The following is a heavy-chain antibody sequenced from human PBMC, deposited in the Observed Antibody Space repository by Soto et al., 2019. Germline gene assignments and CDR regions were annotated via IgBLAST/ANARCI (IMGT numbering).Heavy chain of an antibody. CDR2: ISSSSSTI. Sequence: EVQLVESGGALLQHGGSLRLSCAASGFTFSSYSMNWVRQAPEKGLEGVSYISSSSSTINYADSVTGRFTISRDNANNSLYLQMNSLRAEDTAVYYCARHPERIAQIGWFAPWGQGTLVTVSS. CDR3: ARHPERIAQIGWFAP. J-gene: IGHJ5*02. D-gene: IGHD6-13*01. V-gene: IGHV3-48*01. CDR1: GFTFSSYS.